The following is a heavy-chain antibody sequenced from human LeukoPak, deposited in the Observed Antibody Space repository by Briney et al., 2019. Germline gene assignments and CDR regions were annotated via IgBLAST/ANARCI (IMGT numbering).Heavy chain of an antibody. Sequence: ASVKVSCKASGHSLSELSTHWVRQAPGKGLEWMGGFDPDDGETIYPQKFQGRVTMTEDTSTGTAYMELRGLRPDDTAVYYCARDNGRNWGQVGGYWGQGTLVAVSS. J-gene: IGHJ4*02. V-gene: IGHV1-24*01. CDR3: ARDNGRNWGQVGGY. D-gene: IGHD7-27*01. CDR1: GHSLSELS. CDR2: FDPDDGET.